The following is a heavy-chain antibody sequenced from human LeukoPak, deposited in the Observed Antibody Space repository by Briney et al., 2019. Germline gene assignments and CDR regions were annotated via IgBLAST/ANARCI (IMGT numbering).Heavy chain of an antibody. D-gene: IGHD6-13*01. CDR1: GFTFSSYA. Sequence: GGSLRLSCAASGFTFSSYAMSWVRQAPGKGLEWVSAISGSGGSTYYADSVKGRFTISRDNSKNTLYLQMNSLRAEDTAVYYCARAFSSSWKNYYYYYYMDVWGKGTTVTVSS. CDR3: ARAFSSSWKNYYYYYYMDV. J-gene: IGHJ6*03. CDR2: ISGSGGST. V-gene: IGHV3-23*01.